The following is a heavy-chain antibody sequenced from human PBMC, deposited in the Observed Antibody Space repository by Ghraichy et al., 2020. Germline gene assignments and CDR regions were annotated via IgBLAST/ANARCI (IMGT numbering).Heavy chain of an antibody. Sequence: SETLSLTCAVFGGSFSGYYWTWIRQPPGKGLEWIGEIYHSGSTNYNPSLKSRVTISVDTSKNQFSLKLSSVTAADTAVYYCARGLRYDFWSGPNWFDPWGQGTLVTVSS. CDR1: GGSFSGYY. V-gene: IGHV4-34*01. CDR2: IYHSGST. CDR3: ARGLRYDFWSGPNWFDP. J-gene: IGHJ5*02. D-gene: IGHD3-3*01.